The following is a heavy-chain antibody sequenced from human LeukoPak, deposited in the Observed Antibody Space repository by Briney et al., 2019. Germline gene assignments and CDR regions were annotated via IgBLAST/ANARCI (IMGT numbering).Heavy chain of an antibody. Sequence: SVKVSCKASGYTFTSYDINWVRQATGQGLEWMGWMNPNSGNTGYAQKFQGRVTITRNTSISTAYMELSSLRSEDTAVYYCARVSPSVRFLERAGLGDWGQGTLVTVSS. V-gene: IGHV1-8*03. D-gene: IGHD3-3*01. CDR1: GYTFTSYD. J-gene: IGHJ4*02. CDR2: MNPNSGNT. CDR3: ARVSPSVRFLERAGLGD.